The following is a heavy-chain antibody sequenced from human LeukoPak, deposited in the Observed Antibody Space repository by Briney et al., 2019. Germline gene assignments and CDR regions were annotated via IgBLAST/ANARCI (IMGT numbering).Heavy chain of an antibody. CDR2: INPSGGST. V-gene: IGHV1-46*01. J-gene: IGHJ6*02. Sequence: ASVKVSCKASGYTFTSYYMHWVRQAPGQGLEWMGIINPSGGSTSYAQKFQGRVTMTRDTSTSTVYMELSSLRSEDTAVYYCAREKKLRYFDWLIYYGMDVWGQGTTVTVSS. D-gene: IGHD3-9*01. CDR1: GYTFTSYY. CDR3: AREKKLRYFDWLIYYGMDV.